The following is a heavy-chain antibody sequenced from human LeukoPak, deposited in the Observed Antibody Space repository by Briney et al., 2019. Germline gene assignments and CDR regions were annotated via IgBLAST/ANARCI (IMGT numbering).Heavy chain of an antibody. Sequence: SETLSLTCTVSGGSISSGGYYWSWIRQPPGKGLEWIGYIYHSGSTYYNPSLKSRVTISVDRSKNQFSLKLSSVTAADTAVYYCARERSILEWLPRALDWGQGTLVTVSS. J-gene: IGHJ4*02. CDR1: GGSISSGGYY. CDR3: ARERSILEWLPRALD. CDR2: IYHSGST. D-gene: IGHD3-3*01. V-gene: IGHV4-30-2*01.